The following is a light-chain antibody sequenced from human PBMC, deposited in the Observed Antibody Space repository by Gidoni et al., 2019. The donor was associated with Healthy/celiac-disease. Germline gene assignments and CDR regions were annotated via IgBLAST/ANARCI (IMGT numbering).Light chain of an antibody. Sequence: QSALTTPPSASGSPGQSVTISCTGTSSDVGGYNYVFWYQQHPGKAPKLMIYEVSKRPSGVPDRFSGSKSGNTAPLTVSGLQAEDEADYYCSSYAGSNNVVFGGGTKLTVL. CDR3: SSYAGSNNVV. CDR2: EVS. J-gene: IGLJ2*01. CDR1: SSDVGGYNY. V-gene: IGLV2-8*01.